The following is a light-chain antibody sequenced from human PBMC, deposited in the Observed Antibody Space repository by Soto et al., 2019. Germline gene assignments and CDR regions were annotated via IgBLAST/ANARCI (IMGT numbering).Light chain of an antibody. CDR3: SSYTSTSALV. V-gene: IGLV2-14*01. J-gene: IGLJ2*01. CDR2: GVS. Sequence: QSALTQPASVSGSPGQSITISCTGTSSDIGDYNYVSWYQQHPGKAPKLIIYGVSNRPSGISHRFSGSKSGNTASLTISGHQAEDEADYYCSSYTSTSALVFGGGTKLTVL. CDR1: SSDIGDYNY.